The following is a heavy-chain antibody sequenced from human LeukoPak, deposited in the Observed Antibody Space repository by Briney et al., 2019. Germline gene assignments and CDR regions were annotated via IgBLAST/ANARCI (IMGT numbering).Heavy chain of an antibody. CDR3: AETGPTDY. CDR1: GFTFSSYG. Sequence: RGSLRLSCAAPGFTFSSYGMHWVRQAPGKGLEWVAAISHDGSNKNYADSLKGRFTISRDTSKNTLYLQMNSLKVEDTAAYLCAETGPTDYWGQGTLVTVSS. CDR2: ISHDGSNK. J-gene: IGHJ4*02. D-gene: IGHD1-7*01. V-gene: IGHV3-30*18.